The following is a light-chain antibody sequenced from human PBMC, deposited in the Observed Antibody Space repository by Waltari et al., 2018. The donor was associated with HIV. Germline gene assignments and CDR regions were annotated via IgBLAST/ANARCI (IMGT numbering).Light chain of an antibody. Sequence: QSVLTQPPSASGTPGQRVTISCSGSSSNIGSNYVYWYQQLPGTAPNLLLYRNNQRPSGVPDRFSGSKSGTSASLAISGLRSEDEADYYCAAWGNSLSLLFGGGTKLTVL. CDR2: RNN. CDR3: AAWGNSLSLL. J-gene: IGLJ2*01. CDR1: SSNIGSNY. V-gene: IGLV1-47*01.